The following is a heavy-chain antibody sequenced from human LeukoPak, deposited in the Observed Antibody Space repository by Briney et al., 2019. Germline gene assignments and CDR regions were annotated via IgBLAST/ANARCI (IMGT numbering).Heavy chain of an antibody. CDR2: IRYDGSNK. D-gene: IGHD5-12*01. Sequence: PGGSLRLSCAASGFTFSSYGMHWVRQAPGKGLEWVAFIRYDGSNKYYADSVKGRFTISRDNSKNTLYLQMNSLRAKDTAVYYCAKDPGYSGYDWSPNAFDIWGQGTMVTVSS. CDR1: GFTFSSYG. J-gene: IGHJ3*02. CDR3: AKDPGYSGYDWSPNAFDI. V-gene: IGHV3-30*02.